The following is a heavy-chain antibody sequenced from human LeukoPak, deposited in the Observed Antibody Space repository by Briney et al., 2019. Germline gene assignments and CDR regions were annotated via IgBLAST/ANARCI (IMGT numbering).Heavy chain of an antibody. J-gene: IGHJ4*02. CDR3: ARDFPTTVTYYDILTGFDY. V-gene: IGHV1-46*01. D-gene: IGHD3-9*01. Sequence: ASVTVSCTASGYTFTSYYMHWVRQAPGQGLEWMGIINPSGGSTSYAQKFQGRVTMTRDTSTSTVYMELSSLRSEDTAVYYCARDFPTTVTYYDILTGFDYWGQGTLVTVSS. CDR2: INPSGGST. CDR1: GYTFTSYY.